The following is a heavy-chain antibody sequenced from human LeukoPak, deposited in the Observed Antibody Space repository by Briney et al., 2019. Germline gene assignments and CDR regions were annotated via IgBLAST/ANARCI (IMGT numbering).Heavy chain of an antibody. D-gene: IGHD6-6*01. CDR1: GYTFTSYA. CDR3: AREDLAAQYYFDY. Sequence: ASVKVSCKAFGYTFTSYAMNWVRQAPGQGLEWMGWINTNTGNPTYAQGFTGRFVFSLDTSVSTAYLRISSLKAEDTAVYYCAREDLAAQYYFDYWGQGTLVTVSS. CDR2: INTNTGNP. J-gene: IGHJ4*02. V-gene: IGHV7-4-1*02.